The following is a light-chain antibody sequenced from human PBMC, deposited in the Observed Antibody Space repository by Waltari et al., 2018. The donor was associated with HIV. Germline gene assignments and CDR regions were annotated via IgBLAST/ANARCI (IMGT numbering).Light chain of an antibody. V-gene: IGKV3-11*01. CDR2: GAS. CDR1: QSVSSS. CDR3: LQRNSWPLT. Sequence: EIVLTQSPATLSLSPGERATLSCRASQSVSSSLAWYQLKPGQAPRLRIYGASNRATGIQARFSGGGSGTDFTLTISSLEPEDFAVYYCLQRNSWPLTFGGGTRVEIK. J-gene: IGKJ4*01.